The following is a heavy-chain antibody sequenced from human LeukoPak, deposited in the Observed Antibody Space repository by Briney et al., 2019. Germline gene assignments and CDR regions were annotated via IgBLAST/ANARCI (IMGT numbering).Heavy chain of an antibody. V-gene: IGHV4-4*07. CDR3: ARGSVITFGGVTQTGGNWFDP. CDR1: GGSISSYY. J-gene: IGHJ5*02. D-gene: IGHD3-16*01. CDR2: IYSGGNT. Sequence: PSETLSLTCTVSGGSISSYYWSWIRQPAGKGLEWIGRIYSGGNTNYNPPLKSRVTMSVDTSKNQFSLKLSSVTAADTAVYYCARGSVITFGGVTQTGGNWFDPWGQGTLVTVSS.